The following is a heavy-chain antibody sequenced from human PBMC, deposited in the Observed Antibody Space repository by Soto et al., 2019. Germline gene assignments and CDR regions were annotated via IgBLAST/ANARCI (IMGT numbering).Heavy chain of an antibody. CDR1: GGSISSSSYY. Sequence: SETLSLTCTVSGGSISSSSYYWGWIRQPPGKGLEWIGSIYYSGSTYYNPSLKSRVTISVDTSKNQFSLKLSSVTAADTAVYYCARRLIVATITWGDFQFDYWGQGTLVTVSS. D-gene: IGHD5-12*01. J-gene: IGHJ4*02. CDR3: ARRLIVATITWGDFQFDY. V-gene: IGHV4-39*01. CDR2: IYYSGST.